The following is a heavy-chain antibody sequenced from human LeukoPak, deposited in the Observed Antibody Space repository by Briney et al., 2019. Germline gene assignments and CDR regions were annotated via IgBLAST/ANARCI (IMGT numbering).Heavy chain of an antibody. CDR1: GFTFSSYG. Sequence: PGGSLRLSCAASGFTFSSYGMHWVRQAPGKGLEWVAVISYDGSNKYYADSVKGRFTISRDNSKNTLYLQMNSLRAEDTAVYYCASRRDVPTVAGPFDYWGQGTLVTVSS. J-gene: IGHJ4*02. CDR2: ISYDGSNK. CDR3: ASRRDVPTVAGPFDY. D-gene: IGHD6-19*01. V-gene: IGHV3-30*03.